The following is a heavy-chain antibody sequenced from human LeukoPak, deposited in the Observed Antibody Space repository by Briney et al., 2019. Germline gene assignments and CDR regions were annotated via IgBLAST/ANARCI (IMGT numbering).Heavy chain of an antibody. V-gene: IGHV4-59*08. CDR2: IYYSGST. D-gene: IGHD4-23*01. J-gene: IGHJ4*02. CDR3: ARTWGNSGGLYFDY. Sequence: SETLSLTCTVSGGSISSYYWSWIRQPPGKGLEWIGYIYYSGSTNYNPSLKSRVTISVDTSKNQFSLKLSSVTAADTAVYYCARTWGNSGGLYFDYWGQGTLVTVSS. CDR1: GGSISSYY.